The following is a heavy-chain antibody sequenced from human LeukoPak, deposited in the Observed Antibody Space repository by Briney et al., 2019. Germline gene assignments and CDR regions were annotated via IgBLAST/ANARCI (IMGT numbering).Heavy chain of an antibody. V-gene: IGHV4-59*08. D-gene: IGHD2-15*01. CDR1: GGSITSYY. CDR3: ARRARATGGGDYFDY. J-gene: IGHJ4*02. CDR2: VYYTGNT. Sequence: SETLSLTCTVSGGSITSYYWTWILQPPGKGLEWIGYVYYTGNTNYNPSLKSRVTISLDTSRSRFSLQLSSVTAADTAIYYCARRARATGGGDYFDYWGQGTLVTVSS.